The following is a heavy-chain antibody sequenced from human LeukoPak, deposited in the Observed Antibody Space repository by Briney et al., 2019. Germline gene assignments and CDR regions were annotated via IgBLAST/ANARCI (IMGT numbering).Heavy chain of an antibody. J-gene: IGHJ3*02. CDR3: AKPVWFGEFTDAFDI. V-gene: IGHV3-53*01. CDR2: IYKNAIT. Sequence: QSGGSLRLSCAASGFTVSSNYMTWVRQAPGKGLEWVSVIYKNAITYYADTVKGRFTISRDNSKNTLYLQMNSLRADDTAVYYCAKPVWFGEFTDAFDIWGQGTMVTVSS. D-gene: IGHD3-10*01. CDR1: GFTVSSNY.